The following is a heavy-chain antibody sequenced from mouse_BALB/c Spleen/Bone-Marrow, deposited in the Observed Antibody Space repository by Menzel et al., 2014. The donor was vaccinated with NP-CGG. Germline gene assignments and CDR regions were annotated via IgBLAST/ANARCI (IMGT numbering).Heavy chain of an antibody. Sequence: DVHLVESGGGLVQPGGSMKLSCVASGFTFSNYWMNWVRQSPEKGLEWVAEIRLKSNNYATHYAESVKGRFTISRDDSKSSVYLQMNNLRPEDTGIYYCTRSLRLFDYWGRGTTLTVSS. J-gene: IGHJ2*01. CDR2: IRLKSNNYAT. CDR1: GFTFSNYW. CDR3: TRSLRLFDY. D-gene: IGHD1-1*01. V-gene: IGHV6-6*02.